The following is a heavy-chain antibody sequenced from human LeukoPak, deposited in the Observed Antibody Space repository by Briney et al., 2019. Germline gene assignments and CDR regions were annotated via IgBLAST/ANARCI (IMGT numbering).Heavy chain of an antibody. V-gene: IGHV3-30*02. Sequence: GGSLRLSCAASGFTFSSYGMHWVRQAPGKGLEWVAFIRYDGSNKYYADSVKGRFTISRENSKSTLYLQMNSLRAEYTAVYYCAKYYNSGWGNAFDIWGQGTMVTVSS. D-gene: IGHD6-19*01. CDR2: IRYDGSNK. CDR1: GFTFSSYG. CDR3: AKYYNSGWGNAFDI. J-gene: IGHJ3*02.